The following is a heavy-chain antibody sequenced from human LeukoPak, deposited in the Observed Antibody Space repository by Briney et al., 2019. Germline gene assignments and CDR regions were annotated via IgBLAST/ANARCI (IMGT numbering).Heavy chain of an antibody. CDR1: GGSFSGYY. D-gene: IGHD3-10*01. Sequence: SETLSLTCAVYGGSFSGYYWSWIRQPPGKGLEWIGEINHSGSTNYNPSLKSRVTISVDTSKNQFSLKLSSVTAADTAVYYCARGLITMVRGAKGYNWFDPWGQGTLVTVSS. CDR2: INHSGST. J-gene: IGHJ5*02. V-gene: IGHV4-34*01. CDR3: ARGLITMVRGAKGYNWFDP.